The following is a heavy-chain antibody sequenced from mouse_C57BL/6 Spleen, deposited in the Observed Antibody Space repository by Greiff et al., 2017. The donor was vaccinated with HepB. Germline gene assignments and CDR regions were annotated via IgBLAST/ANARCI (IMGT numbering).Heavy chain of an antibody. J-gene: IGHJ1*03. V-gene: IGHV14-1*01. D-gene: IGHD1-1*01. CDR2: IDPEDSDT. CDR3: TTGYYGSSYWYFDV. CDR1: GFNIKDYY. Sequence: VQLQQSGAELVRPGASVKLSCTASGFNIKDYYMHWVKQRPEQGLEWIGRIDPEDSDTEYAPKFQGKATMTADTSSNTAYLQLSSLTSEDTAVYYCTTGYYGSSYWYFDVWGTGTTVTVSS.